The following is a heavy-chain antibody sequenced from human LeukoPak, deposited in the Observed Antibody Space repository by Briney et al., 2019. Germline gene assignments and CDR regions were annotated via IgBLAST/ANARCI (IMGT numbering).Heavy chain of an antibody. Sequence: PGGSLRLSCAASGFTFNKSWMSWVRQAPGKGLEWVANIKEDGTEIYYIDSVKGRFTISRDNAKNSLYLQMNSLRAEDTAVYYCARDGRPLDYWGQGTLVTVSS. D-gene: IGHD1-26*01. CDR3: ARDGRPLDY. J-gene: IGHJ4*02. CDR2: IKEDGTEI. CDR1: GFTFNKSW. V-gene: IGHV3-7*01.